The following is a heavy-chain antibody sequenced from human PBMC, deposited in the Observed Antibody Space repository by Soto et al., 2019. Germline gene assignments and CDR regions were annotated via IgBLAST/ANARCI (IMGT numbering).Heavy chain of an antibody. J-gene: IGHJ4*02. Sequence: EVQLVESGGGLVQPGGSLRLSCAASGFTFGNYWMHWVRQAPGKGLEWVSRMNSDGSTTDYADSVKGRFTVSRDNAKNTLYLQMNSLRAEDTAVYYCATAEVDYWGPGTLVIVSS. CDR2: MNSDGSTT. CDR3: ATAEVDY. V-gene: IGHV3-74*01. CDR1: GFTFGNYW.